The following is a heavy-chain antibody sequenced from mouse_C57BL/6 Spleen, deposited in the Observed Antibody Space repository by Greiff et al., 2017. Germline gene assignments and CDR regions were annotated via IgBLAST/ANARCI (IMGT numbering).Heavy chain of an antibody. J-gene: IGHJ4*01. CDR2: IDPENGDT. CDR1: GFNIKDDY. Sequence: VQLQQSGAELVRPGASVKLSCTASGFNIKDDYMHWVKQRPEQGLEWIGWIDPENGDTEYASKFQGKATITADTSSNTAYLQLSSLTSEDTAVYYWTTPLYYGNRYAMDYWGQGTPATFS. V-gene: IGHV14-4*01. D-gene: IGHD2-1*01. CDR3: TTPLYYGNRYAMDY.